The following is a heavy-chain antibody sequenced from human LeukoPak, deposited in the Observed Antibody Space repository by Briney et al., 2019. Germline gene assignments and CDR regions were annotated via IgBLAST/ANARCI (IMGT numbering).Heavy chain of an antibody. D-gene: IGHD2-21*01. CDR3: ARGPWIPISQLWWYFQH. CDR2: INHSGSA. J-gene: IGHJ1*01. V-gene: IGHV4-34*01. Sequence: SETLSLTCAVYGGSFSGYYWSWIRQPPGKGLEWIGEINHSGSANYNPSLKSRVTISVDTSKNQFSLKLSSVTAADTAVYYCARGPWIPISQLWWYFQHWGQGTLVTVSS. CDR1: GGSFSGYY.